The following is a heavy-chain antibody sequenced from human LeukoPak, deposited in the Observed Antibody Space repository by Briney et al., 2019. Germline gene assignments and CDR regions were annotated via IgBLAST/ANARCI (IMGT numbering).Heavy chain of an antibody. CDR2: ISGSGGST. D-gene: IGHD3-3*01. Sequence: GGSLRLSCAASGFTFSSYAMSWVRQAPGKGLEWVSAISGSGGSTYYADSVKGRFTISRDNSKNTLYLQMNSLRAEDTAVYYCANTVTIFGVVIPCYFDYWGQGTLVTVSS. CDR1: GFTFSSYA. J-gene: IGHJ4*02. V-gene: IGHV3-23*01. CDR3: ANTVTIFGVVIPCYFDY.